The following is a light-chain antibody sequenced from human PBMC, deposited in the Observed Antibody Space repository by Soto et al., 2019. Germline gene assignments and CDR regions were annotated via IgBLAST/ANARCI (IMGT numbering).Light chain of an antibody. Sequence: QSVLTQPASVSGSPGQSIAISCTGTRSGVGGYNYVSWYQQPPGKAPKLIIYDVSDRPSGVSTRFSGSKSGNTASLTISGLQADDEADYYCSSYTSQSTVVFGGGTKVTVL. CDR1: RSGVGGYNY. CDR3: SSYTSQSTVV. CDR2: DVS. J-gene: IGLJ3*02. V-gene: IGLV2-14*01.